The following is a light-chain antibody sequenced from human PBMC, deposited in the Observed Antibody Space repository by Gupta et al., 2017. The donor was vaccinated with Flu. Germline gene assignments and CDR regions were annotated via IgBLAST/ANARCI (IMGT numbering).Light chain of an antibody. CDR2: QDS. Sequence: SYELTQPPSVSVSPGQTASITCSGDKLGDKYACWYQQKPGQSPVLVNYQDSKRPSGSPDRFSASNSGNTDTLTISGTQAMDDADDYCQAWDSSTAGVFGGGTKLTVL. J-gene: IGLJ2*01. V-gene: IGLV3-1*01. CDR3: QAWDSSTAGV. CDR1: KLGDKY.